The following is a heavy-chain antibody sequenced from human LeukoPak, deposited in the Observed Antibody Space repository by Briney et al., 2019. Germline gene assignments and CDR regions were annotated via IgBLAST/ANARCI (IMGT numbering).Heavy chain of an antibody. CDR1: GXSISSFY. V-gene: IGHV4-59*01. Sequence: KPSETLSPTFSVSGXSISSFYWGWIRQPPGKGLEWIGYIYYSGSTDYTPSLKSRVTISVDTSKNQISLKLTSVTAADTAVYYCARMPVNCSGGSCYPNWFDPWGQGTLVTVSS. J-gene: IGHJ5*02. CDR2: IYYSGST. CDR3: ARMPVNCSGGSCYPNWFDP. D-gene: IGHD2-15*01.